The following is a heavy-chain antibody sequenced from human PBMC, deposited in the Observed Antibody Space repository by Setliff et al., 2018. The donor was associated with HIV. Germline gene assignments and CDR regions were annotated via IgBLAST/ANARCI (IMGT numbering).Heavy chain of an antibody. J-gene: IGHJ3*01. CDR2: IIPIFGTS. D-gene: IGHD3-22*01. V-gene: IGHV1-69*13. CDR3: VAGWYYDLSGYYDAFHF. CDR1: GGTLSSYA. Sequence: GASVKVSCKASGGTLSSYAISWVRQAPGQGLEWMGGIIPIFGTSNFAQKFQGRVTITADESTTTAYMDLSSLGSEDTAVYFCVAGWYYDLSGYYDAFHFWGQGTMVTV.